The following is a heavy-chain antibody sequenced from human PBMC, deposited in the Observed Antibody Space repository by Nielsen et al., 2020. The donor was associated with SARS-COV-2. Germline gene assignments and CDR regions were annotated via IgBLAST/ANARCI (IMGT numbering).Heavy chain of an antibody. J-gene: IGHJ4*02. CDR3: ARDRGNAPFDY. V-gene: IGHV3-33*01. D-gene: IGHD1-1*01. CDR1: GFTFSSYG. Sequence: GESLKISCAASGFTFSSYGMHWVRQAPGKGLEWVAVIWYDGSNKYYADSVKGRFTISRDNSKNTLYLQMNSLRAEDTAVYYCARDRGNAPFDYWGQGTLVTVSS. CDR2: IWYDGSNK.